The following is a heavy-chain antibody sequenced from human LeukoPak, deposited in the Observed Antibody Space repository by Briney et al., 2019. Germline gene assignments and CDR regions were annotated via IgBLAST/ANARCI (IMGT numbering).Heavy chain of an antibody. D-gene: IGHD4-17*01. Sequence: GGSLRLSCAASGFTFSSYWMHWVRQAPGKGLEWVSTISGTGGTTYYADSVKGRFTISRDNSKNTLFLQFNSLRADDTAVYYCAKGRGTTVTAAANYWGQGTLVTVSS. CDR3: AKGRGTTVTAAANY. J-gene: IGHJ4*02. CDR1: GFTFSSYW. V-gene: IGHV3-23*01. CDR2: ISGTGGTT.